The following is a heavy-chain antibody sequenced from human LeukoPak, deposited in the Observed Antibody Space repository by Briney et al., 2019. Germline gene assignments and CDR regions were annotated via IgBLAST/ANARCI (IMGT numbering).Heavy chain of an antibody. V-gene: IGHV3-20*04. CDR2: INLNGGRA. CDR1: GFTFDDYG. D-gene: IGHD1-26*01. Sequence: GGSLRLSCAASGFTFDDYGTSWVRQAPGKGLEWVSGINLNGGRAGHADSVKGRFTISRDNAKNSLYLQMNSLRAEDTAVYYCARDITRYSGSYYPAFDIWGQGTMVTVSS. J-gene: IGHJ3*02. CDR3: ARDITRYSGSYYPAFDI.